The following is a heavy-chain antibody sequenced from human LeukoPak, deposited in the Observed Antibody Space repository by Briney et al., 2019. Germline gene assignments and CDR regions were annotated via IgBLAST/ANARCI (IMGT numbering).Heavy chain of an antibody. Sequence: TGGSLRLSCAASGFTFSSYAMRWVRQAPGKGLEWVSAISGSGGSTYYADSVKGRFTISRDNSKNTLYLQMNSLRAEDTAVYYCAQRSWGWLQSGPFDYWGQGTLVTVSS. J-gene: IGHJ4*02. CDR1: GFTFSSYA. D-gene: IGHD5-24*01. V-gene: IGHV3-23*01. CDR3: AQRSWGWLQSGPFDY. CDR2: ISGSGGST.